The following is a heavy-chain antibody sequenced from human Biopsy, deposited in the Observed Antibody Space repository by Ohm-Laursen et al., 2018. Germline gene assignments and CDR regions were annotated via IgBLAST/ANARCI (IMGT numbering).Heavy chain of an antibody. D-gene: IGHD2-2*02. CDR3: AKGGYCTTTSCYMDVDY. Sequence: SLRLSCPSSGFLFYNYAMNWVRQAPGNGLEFVSTIIGSCGSTYYADSVKGRFTISRDASKNTLYLLMNSLRAEDTAMYYCAKGGYCTTTSCYMDVDYWGQGTLVTVSS. J-gene: IGHJ4*02. V-gene: IGHV3-23*01. CDR2: IIGSCGST. CDR1: GFLFYNYA.